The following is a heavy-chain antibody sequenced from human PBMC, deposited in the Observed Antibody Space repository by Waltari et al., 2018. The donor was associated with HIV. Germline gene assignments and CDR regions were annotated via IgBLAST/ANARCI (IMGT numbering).Heavy chain of an antibody. J-gene: IGHJ4*02. D-gene: IGHD2-8*01. Sequence: QVQLVQSGSELRTPGASVKVACKTSGYTFTDFALNWVRQAPGQGLQWMGWINTETGKPAYAPDFTGRFVISLDTSVSTTYLQISSLKAEDTAVYYCARLNLKNGHLPSYWGQGTLVTVSS. V-gene: IGHV7-4-1*02. CDR1: GYTFTDFA. CDR2: INTETGKP. CDR3: ARLNLKNGHLPSY.